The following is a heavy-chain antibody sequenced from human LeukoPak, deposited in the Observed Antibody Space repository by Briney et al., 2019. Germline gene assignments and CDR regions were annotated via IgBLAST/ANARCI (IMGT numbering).Heavy chain of an antibody. J-gene: IGHJ2*01. V-gene: IGHV4-59*12. D-gene: IGHD3-22*01. CDR2: IYYSGST. Sequence: PSETLSLTCTVSGDSISNYFWSWIRQPPGRELEYIGYIYYSGSTNYNPSLKSRVTISADTSKNQLSLKLNSVTAADTAVYYCARDRRGSSGYLWYFDLWGRGTLVTVSS. CDR1: GDSISNYF. CDR3: ARDRRGSSGYLWYFDL.